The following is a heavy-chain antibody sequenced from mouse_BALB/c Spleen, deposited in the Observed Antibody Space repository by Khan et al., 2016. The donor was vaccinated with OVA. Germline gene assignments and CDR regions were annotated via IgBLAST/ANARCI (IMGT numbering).Heavy chain of an antibody. J-gene: IGHJ3*01. D-gene: IGHD1-1*02. CDR3: ARSNYGPFAY. Sequence: EVELVESGGGLVKPGGSLKLSCAASGFTSSSFTMSWVRQTPEKRLEWVASISSGGDNTYYPDSVKGRFTISRDNAKNNLYLQMSSLRSEDTALYYCARSNYGPFAYWGQGTLVTVSA. V-gene: IGHV5-9*03. CDR1: GFTSSSFT. CDR2: ISSGGDNT.